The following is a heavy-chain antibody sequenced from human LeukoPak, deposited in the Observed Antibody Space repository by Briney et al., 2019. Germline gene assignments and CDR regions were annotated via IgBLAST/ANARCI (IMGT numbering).Heavy chain of an antibody. D-gene: IGHD3-10*01. J-gene: IGHJ3*02. V-gene: IGHV1-69*06. CDR1: VGTFTSYA. CDR3: AAESYYVSGGRAFDI. CDR2: IIPIFGTA. Sequence: GAPVKVSSKAPVGTFTSYAISGVRQAPGKGLEWMGGIIPIFGTANNAQKFQGRVTITADKSTSTAYMERSSLGSEDTAGYYCAAESYYVSGGRAFDIWGQGTMVTVSS.